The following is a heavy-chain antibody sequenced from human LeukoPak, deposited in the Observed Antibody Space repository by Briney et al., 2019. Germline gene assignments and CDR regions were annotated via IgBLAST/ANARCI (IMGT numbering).Heavy chain of an antibody. V-gene: IGHV5-51*01. CDR1: GYSFTNYW. J-gene: IGHJ4*02. CDR2: IYPGDSDT. Sequence: GESLKISCKGSGYSFTNYWIGWVRQMPGKGLEWMGIIYPGDSDTRYSPSFQGQVTISADKSTSTAYLQWSSLKASDSAMYYCAASTYGSGSYVASDSWGQGTLVTVSS. CDR3: AASTYGSGSYVASDS. D-gene: IGHD3-10*01.